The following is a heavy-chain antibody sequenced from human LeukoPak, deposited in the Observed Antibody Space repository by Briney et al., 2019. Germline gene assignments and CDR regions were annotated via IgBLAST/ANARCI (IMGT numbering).Heavy chain of an antibody. CDR3: TRTGYDVLTGFFL. D-gene: IGHD3-9*01. V-gene: IGHV3-74*01. CDR2: INGDGSLT. J-gene: IGHJ4*02. Sequence: PGGSLRLSCAASGFTFSSSWMHWVRQAPGKGLVWVSRINGDGSLTNDADSVKGRFTISRDNAKNTLYLQMNSLRAEDTAVHYCTRTGYDVLTGFFLWGQGTLVTVSS. CDR1: GFTFSSSW.